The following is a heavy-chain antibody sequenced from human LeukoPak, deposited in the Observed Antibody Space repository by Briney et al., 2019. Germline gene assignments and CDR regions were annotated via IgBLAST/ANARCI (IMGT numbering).Heavy chain of an antibody. CDR1: GFTFSSYS. D-gene: IGHD3-10*01. V-gene: IGHV4-34*01. J-gene: IGHJ4*02. CDR2: INHSGST. CDR3: ARGRQRITMVRGVMKYFDY. Sequence: GSLRLSCAASGFTFSSYSMNWVRQPPGKGLEWIGEINHSGSTNYNPSLKSRVTISVDTSKNQFSLKLSSVTAADTAVYYCARGRQRITMVRGVMKYFDYWGQGTLVTVSS.